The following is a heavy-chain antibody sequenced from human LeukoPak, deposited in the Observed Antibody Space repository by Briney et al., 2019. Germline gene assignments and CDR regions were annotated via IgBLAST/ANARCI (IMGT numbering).Heavy chain of an antibody. J-gene: IGHJ5*02. CDR2: IKQDGSDK. V-gene: IGHV3-7*01. CDR1: GFTFSSYW. CDR3: ARGLNTVPTRNWFDP. Sequence: PGGSLRLSCAASGFTFSSYWMGWVRQAPGKGLEWVANIKQDGSDKYYVDSVKGRFTISRDNAKNSLYLQMNSLRAEDTAVYYCARGLNTVPTRNWFDPWGQGTLVTVSS. D-gene: IGHD4-17*01.